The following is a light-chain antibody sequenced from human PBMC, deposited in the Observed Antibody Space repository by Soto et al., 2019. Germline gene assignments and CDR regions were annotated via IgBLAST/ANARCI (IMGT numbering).Light chain of an antibody. CDR1: SSDVGGYNY. Sequence: QSVLTQPASVSGSPGQSITISCTGTSSDVGGYNYVSWYQQHPGKAPKLMIYEDNQRPSGVPDRFSGSTDGSSNSASLTISGLQTEDEADYYCQSYDTSTVVFGGGTQLTVL. CDR3: QSYDTSTVV. CDR2: EDN. J-gene: IGLJ2*01. V-gene: IGLV2-14*01.